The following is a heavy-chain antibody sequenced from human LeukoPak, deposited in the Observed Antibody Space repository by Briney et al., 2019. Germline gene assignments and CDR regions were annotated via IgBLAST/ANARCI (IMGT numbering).Heavy chain of an antibody. V-gene: IGHV3-53*01. J-gene: IGHJ2*01. Sequence: GGSLRLSCAASGFTVSSNYMSWVRQAPGKGLEWVSAIYSGGSTIYADSVKGRFNISRDTSKNTLYLQMNSLRTEDTAVYYCARGGLYGNTAMIRHWYFHIWGRGTLVTVSS. D-gene: IGHD5-18*01. CDR1: GFTVSSNY. CDR2: IYSGGST. CDR3: ARGGLYGNTAMIRHWYFHI.